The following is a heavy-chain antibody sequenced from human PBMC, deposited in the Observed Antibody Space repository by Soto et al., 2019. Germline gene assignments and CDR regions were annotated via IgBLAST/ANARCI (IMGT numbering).Heavy chain of an antibody. J-gene: IGHJ5*02. CDR2: INPSGGST. D-gene: IGHD2-15*01. Sequence: QVQLVQSGAEVKKPGASVKVSCKASGYTFTSYYMHWVRQAPGQGLEWMGIINPSGGSTSYAQKFQGRVTMTRDTSTSTVYMELSSLRSEDTAVYYCARERAVVAAHDWFDPWGQGTLVTVSS. CDR1: GYTFTSYY. CDR3: ARERAVVAAHDWFDP. V-gene: IGHV1-46*01.